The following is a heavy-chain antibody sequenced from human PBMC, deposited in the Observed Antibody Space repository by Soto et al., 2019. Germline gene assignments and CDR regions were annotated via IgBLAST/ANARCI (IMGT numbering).Heavy chain of an antibody. D-gene: IGHD3-16*02. V-gene: IGHV3-7*01. J-gene: IGHJ4*02. Sequence: GGSLRLSCAASGFTFSSYWMSWVRQAPGKGLEWVANIKQDGSEKYYVDSVMGRFTISRDNAKNSLYLQMNGLRAEDTAIYYCASHMWGSYRPIDYWGQGTLVTVFS. CDR2: IKQDGSEK. CDR1: GFTFSSYW. CDR3: ASHMWGSYRPIDY.